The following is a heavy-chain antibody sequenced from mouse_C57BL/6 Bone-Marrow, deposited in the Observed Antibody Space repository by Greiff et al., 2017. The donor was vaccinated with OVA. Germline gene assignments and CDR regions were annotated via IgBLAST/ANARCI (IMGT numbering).Heavy chain of an antibody. V-gene: IGHV1-81*01. CDR2: IYPRSGNT. CDR3: ARSGGSFFSDY. Sequence: VKLQESGAELARPGASVKLSCKASGYTFTSYGISWVKQRTGQGLEWIGEIYPRSGNTYYNEKFKGKATLTADKSSSTAYMELRSLTSEDSAVDFCARSGGSFFSDYWGQGTTLTVSS. D-gene: IGHD1-1*02. CDR1: GYTFTSYG. J-gene: IGHJ2*01.